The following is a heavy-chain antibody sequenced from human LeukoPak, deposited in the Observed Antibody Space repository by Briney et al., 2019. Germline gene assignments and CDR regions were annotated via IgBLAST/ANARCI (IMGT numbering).Heavy chain of an antibody. Sequence: SETLSLTCAVYGGSFSGYYWSWIRQPPGKGLEWIGEINHSGSTNYNPSLKSRVTISVDTSKNQFSLKLSSVTAADTAVYYCARGIVGATKAFDYWGLGTLVTVSS. V-gene: IGHV4-34*01. CDR2: INHSGST. J-gene: IGHJ4*02. CDR3: ARGIVGATKAFDY. CDR1: GGSFSGYY. D-gene: IGHD1-26*01.